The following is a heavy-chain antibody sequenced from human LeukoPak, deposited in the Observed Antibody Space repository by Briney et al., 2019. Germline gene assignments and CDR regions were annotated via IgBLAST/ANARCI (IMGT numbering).Heavy chain of an antibody. J-gene: IGHJ4*02. D-gene: IGHD3-16*01. Sequence: GGSLRPSCAASGFTFSSYGMHWVRQAPGKGLEWVAVIRYDGSNKYYADSVRGRFTISRDNSKNTLYLQMNSLRAEDTAVYYCARDSDFRGEFEAEKGDYWGQGTLVTVSS. CDR2: IRYDGSNK. CDR1: GFTFSSYG. V-gene: IGHV3-33*01. CDR3: ARDSDFRGEFEAEKGDY.